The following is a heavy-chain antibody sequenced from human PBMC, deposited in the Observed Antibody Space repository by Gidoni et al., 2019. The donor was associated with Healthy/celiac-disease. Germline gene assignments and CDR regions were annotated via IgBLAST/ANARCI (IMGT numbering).Heavy chain of an antibody. CDR2: ISWNSGSI. CDR3: AKTSGSSGWGMDV. V-gene: IGHV3-9*01. J-gene: IGHJ6*02. CDR1: GFTFDDYA. D-gene: IGHD3-22*01. Sequence: EVQLVESGGGLVQPGRSLSLSCPASGFTFDDYAMHWVRQAPGKGLEWVSGISWNSGSIGYADSVKGRFTISRDNAKNSLYLQMNSLRAEDTALYYCAKTSGSSGWGMDVWGQGTTVTVSS.